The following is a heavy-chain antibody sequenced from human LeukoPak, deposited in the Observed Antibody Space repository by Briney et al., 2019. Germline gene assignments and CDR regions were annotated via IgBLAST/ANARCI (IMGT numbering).Heavy chain of an antibody. CDR3: ARGYVEMATINLYSY. CDR1: GGSFSGYY. D-gene: IGHD5-24*01. CDR2: INHSGST. Sequence: SETLSLTCAVYGGSFSGYYWSWIRQPPGKGLEWIGEINHSGSTNYNPSLKSRVTISVDTSKNQFSLKLSSVTAADTAVYCCARGYVEMATINLYSYWGQGTLVTVSS. J-gene: IGHJ4*02. V-gene: IGHV4-34*01.